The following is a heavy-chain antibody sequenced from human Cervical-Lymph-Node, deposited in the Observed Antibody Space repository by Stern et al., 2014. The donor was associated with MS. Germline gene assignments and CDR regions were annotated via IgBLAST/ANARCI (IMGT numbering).Heavy chain of an antibody. D-gene: IGHD1-14*01. Sequence: VQLVESGGGLVQPGGSLRLSCAASGFTFSIYSMNWVRQAPGKGLEWVSYISSSSSKIHYTDSVKGRFTISRDNAKNSLYLQMNSLRAEDTAVYYCTRAESDYWGQGTLVIVSS. CDR3: TRAESDY. CDR2: ISSSSSKI. CDR1: GFTFSIYS. V-gene: IGHV3-48*01. J-gene: IGHJ4*02.